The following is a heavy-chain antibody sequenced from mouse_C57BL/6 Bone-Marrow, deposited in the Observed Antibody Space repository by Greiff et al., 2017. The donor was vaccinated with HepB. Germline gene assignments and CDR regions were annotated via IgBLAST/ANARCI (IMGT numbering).Heavy chain of an antibody. J-gene: IGHJ3*01. CDR2: IDPANGNT. CDR3: ARGDYGSSTWFAY. Sequence: EVQLQEPVAELVRPGASVKLSCTASGFNIKNTYMHWVKQRPEQGLEWIGRIDPANGNTKYAPKFQGKATITADTSSNTAYLQLSSLTSEDTAIYYCARGDYGSSTWFAYWGQGTLVTVSA. CDR1: GFNIKNTY. V-gene: IGHV14-3*01. D-gene: IGHD1-1*01.